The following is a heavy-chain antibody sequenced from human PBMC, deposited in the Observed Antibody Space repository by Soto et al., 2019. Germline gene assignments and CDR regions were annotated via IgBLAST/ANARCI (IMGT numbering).Heavy chain of an antibody. Sequence: ASETLSLTCTVSGGSISDDTYYWGWIRQPPGKGLEWIGSIYYSGTSSYNPSLESRVTMSVDTSKKQLSLRLRSVTATDTAVYYCARLHCTRPACIPLDPWGHGPLGTGFS. V-gene: IGHV4-39*01. J-gene: IGHJ5*02. CDR2: IYYSGTS. CDR1: GGSISDDTYY. CDR3: ARLHCTRPACIPLDP. D-gene: IGHD2-8*01.